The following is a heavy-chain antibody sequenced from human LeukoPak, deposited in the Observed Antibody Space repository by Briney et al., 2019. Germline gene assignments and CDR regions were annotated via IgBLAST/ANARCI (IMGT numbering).Heavy chain of an antibody. D-gene: IGHD3/OR15-3a*01. CDR3: ARGLDANPFDP. Sequence: SETLSLTCAVYGGSFSGYYWSWIRQPPGKGLEWIGEINHSGSTNYSPSLKSRVTISVDTSKNQFSLKLSSVTAADTAVYYCARGLDANPFDPWGQGTLVTVSS. V-gene: IGHV4-34*01. CDR2: INHSGST. J-gene: IGHJ5*02. CDR1: GGSFSGYY.